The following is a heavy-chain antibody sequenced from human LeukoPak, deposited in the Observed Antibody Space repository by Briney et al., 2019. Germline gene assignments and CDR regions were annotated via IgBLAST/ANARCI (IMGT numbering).Heavy chain of an antibody. CDR3: ARLSGWPLYFDY. V-gene: IGHV4-61*02. CDR1: GGSISSGSYY. J-gene: IGHJ4*02. CDR2: IYTSGCT. Sequence: PSQTLSLTCTVSGGSISSGSYYWSWVRQPAGKGLEWIGRIYTSGCTNYNPSLKSRVTISVDTSKNQFSLKLSSVTAADTAVYYCARLSGWPLYFDYWGQGTLVTVSS. D-gene: IGHD6-19*01.